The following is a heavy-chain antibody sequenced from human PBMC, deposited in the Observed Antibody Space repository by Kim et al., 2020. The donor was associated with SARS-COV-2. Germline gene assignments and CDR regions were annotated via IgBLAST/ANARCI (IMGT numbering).Heavy chain of an antibody. CDR3: ARDRGDIVLMVYAHDAFDI. CDR1: GGTFSSYA. D-gene: IGHD2-8*01. CDR2: IIPIFGTA. V-gene: IGHV1-69*13. J-gene: IGHJ3*02. Sequence: SVKVSCKASGGTFSSYAISWVRQAPGQGLEWMGGIIPIFGTANYAQKFQGRVTIIADESTSTAYMELSSLRSEDTAVYYCARDRGDIVLMVYAHDAFDIWGQGTMVTVSS.